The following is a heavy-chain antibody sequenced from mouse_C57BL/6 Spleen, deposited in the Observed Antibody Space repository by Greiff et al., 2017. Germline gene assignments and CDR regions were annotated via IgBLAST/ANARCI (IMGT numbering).Heavy chain of an antibody. Sequence: QVQLKQPGAELVKPGASVKMSCKASGYTFTSYWITWVKQRPGQGLEWIGDIYPGSGSTNYNEKFKSKATLTVDTSSSTAYMQLSSLTSEDSAVYYCARHDYDGRYFDYWGQGTTLTVSS. V-gene: IGHV1-55*01. J-gene: IGHJ2*01. D-gene: IGHD2-4*01. CDR3: ARHDYDGRYFDY. CDR1: GYTFTSYW. CDR2: IYPGSGST.